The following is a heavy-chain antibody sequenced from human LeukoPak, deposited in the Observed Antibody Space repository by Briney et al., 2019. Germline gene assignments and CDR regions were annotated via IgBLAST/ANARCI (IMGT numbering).Heavy chain of an antibody. Sequence: SETLSLTCTVSGGSISSYYWSWIRQPPGKGLEWIGYIYYSGSTNYNPSLKSRVTISVDTSKNQFSLKLSSVTAADTAVYYCARPPLYSSSAPSSDYWGQGTLVTVSS. CDR2: IYYSGST. CDR1: GGSISSYY. J-gene: IGHJ4*02. V-gene: IGHV4-59*12. D-gene: IGHD6-6*01. CDR3: ARPPLYSSSAPSSDY.